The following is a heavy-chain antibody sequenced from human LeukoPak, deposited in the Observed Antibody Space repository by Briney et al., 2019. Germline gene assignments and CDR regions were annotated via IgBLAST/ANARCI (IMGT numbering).Heavy chain of an antibody. Sequence: GRSPRLSFAAPGFTFSDYYMSWIRQAPGKGLEWVSYISSSGSTIYYADSVKGRFTISRDNAKNSLYLQMNSLRAEDTAVYYCARGRLGRRVRGVPTSWGQGTLVTVSS. V-gene: IGHV3-11*01. CDR3: ARGRLGRRVRGVPTS. J-gene: IGHJ5*02. D-gene: IGHD3-10*01. CDR2: ISSSGSTI. CDR1: GFTFSDYY.